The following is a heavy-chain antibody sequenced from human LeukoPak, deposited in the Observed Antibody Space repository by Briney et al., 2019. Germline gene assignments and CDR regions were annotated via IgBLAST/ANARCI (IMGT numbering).Heavy chain of an antibody. CDR3: ARDCSHMVRGVSNGMDV. CDR1: GYTFTSYG. J-gene: IGHJ6*02. Sequence: ASVTVSCKASGYTFTSYGISWVRQAPGQGLEWMGWISAYNGNTNYAQKLQGRVTMTTDTSTNTAYMELRSLRSDDTAVYYCARDCSHMVRGVSNGMDVWDQGTTVTVSS. D-gene: IGHD3-10*01. V-gene: IGHV1-18*01. CDR2: ISAYNGNT.